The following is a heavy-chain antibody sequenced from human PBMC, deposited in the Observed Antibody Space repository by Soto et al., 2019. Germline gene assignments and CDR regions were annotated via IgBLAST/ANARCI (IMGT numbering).Heavy chain of an antibody. V-gene: IGHV4-59*01. J-gene: IGHJ3*01. D-gene: IGHD6-19*01. CDR2: IYYSGST. Sequence: PWETLSLTCSVFGGSMSTYYWGWIRQPPGKGLEWIGYIYYSGSTSINPSLKSRVTISVDTSKDEFSLRLKSVTAADTAVYYCARPYSSGWYGAFDVWGQGTVVTVSS. CDR3: ARPYSSGWYGAFDV. CDR1: GGSMSTYY.